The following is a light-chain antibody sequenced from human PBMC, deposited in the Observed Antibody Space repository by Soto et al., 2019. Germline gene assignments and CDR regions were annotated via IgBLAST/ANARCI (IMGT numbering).Light chain of an antibody. CDR2: DDT. V-gene: IGLV2-23*01. CDR3: CLYVGGRTYV. J-gene: IGLJ1*01. CDR1: VGL. Sequence: QSVLTQPPSVSGSPGQSITISCTGTVGLVSWYQQHPGKVPKLIIHDDTKRPSGVSSRFSGSKCGNTASLTISRLQTEDAADYYGCLYVGGRTYVFGTGTKLTVL.